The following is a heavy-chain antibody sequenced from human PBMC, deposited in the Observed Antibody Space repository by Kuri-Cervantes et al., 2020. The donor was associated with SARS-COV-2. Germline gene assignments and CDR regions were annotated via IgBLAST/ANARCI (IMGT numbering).Heavy chain of an antibody. CDR3: VRFRYSDTSRNASDI. Sequence: ASVKVSCKASGYTFTAYYMHWVRQAPGQGPEWMGWINPISGGTKYAQNFQGRVTMTRDTSITTVYMELSRLTTDDTAIFYCVRFRYSDTSRNASDIWGQGTVVTVSS. D-gene: IGHD3-22*01. CDR1: GYTFTAYY. CDR2: INPISGGT. V-gene: IGHV1-2*02. J-gene: IGHJ3*02.